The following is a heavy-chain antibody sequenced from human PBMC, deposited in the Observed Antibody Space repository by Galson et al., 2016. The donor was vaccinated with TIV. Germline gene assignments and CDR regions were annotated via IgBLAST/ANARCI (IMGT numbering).Heavy chain of an antibody. J-gene: IGHJ5*02. D-gene: IGHD1-1*01. CDR2: ISNRGSMK. V-gene: IGHV3-48*03. CDR3: ARERSGNDFENWFDP. CDR1: GFTFSSYE. Sequence: SLRLSCAAPGFTFSSYEMNWVRQAPGKGLEWVSYISNRGSMKFYADSVKGRFTVSRDNAKNSLYLQMNSLRAEDTAVYYCARERSGNDFENWFDPWGQGTLVTVSS.